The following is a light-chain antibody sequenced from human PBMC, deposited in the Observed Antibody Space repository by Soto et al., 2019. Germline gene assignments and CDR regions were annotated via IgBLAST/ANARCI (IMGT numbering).Light chain of an antibody. CDR3: SSYTSSSTRV. Sequence: QSALTQPASVSGSPGQSITISCTGTSSDGGGYNYVSWYQQHPGKAPKLMIYEVSNRPSGVSNRFSGSKSGNTASLTISGLKAEDEADYYCSSYTSSSTRVFGGGTKLTVL. V-gene: IGLV2-14*01. CDR2: EVS. CDR1: SSDGGGYNY. J-gene: IGLJ3*02.